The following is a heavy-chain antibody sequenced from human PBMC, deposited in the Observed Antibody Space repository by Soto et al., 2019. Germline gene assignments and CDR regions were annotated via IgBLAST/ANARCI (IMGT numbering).Heavy chain of an antibody. CDR1: GYTFTTYY. D-gene: IGHD4-17*01. CDR2: INPNTGAT. V-gene: IGHV1-2*04. Sequence: ASVKVSCKASGYTFTTYYINWVRQAPGQGLEWMGWINPNTGATNYAQKFQGWVTLTRDTSVTTAYMEVSRLTSGDTAVYFCARSVTTHLAADFWGQRTLVTVSS. J-gene: IGHJ4*02. CDR3: ARSVTTHLAADF.